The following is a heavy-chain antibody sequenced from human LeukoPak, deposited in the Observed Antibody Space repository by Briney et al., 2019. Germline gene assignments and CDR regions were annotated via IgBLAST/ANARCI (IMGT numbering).Heavy chain of an antibody. CDR2: ISAYNGNT. CDR3: ARAIVVAAPATGYYGMDV. CDR1: GYTFTSSG. Sequence: ASVKVSCKASGYTFTSSGISWVRQAPGQGLEWMGWISAYNGNTNYAQKLQGRVTMTTDTSTSTAYMELRSLRSDDTAVYYCARAIVVAAPATGYYGMDVWGQGTTVTVSS. V-gene: IGHV1-18*01. D-gene: IGHD2-15*01. J-gene: IGHJ6*02.